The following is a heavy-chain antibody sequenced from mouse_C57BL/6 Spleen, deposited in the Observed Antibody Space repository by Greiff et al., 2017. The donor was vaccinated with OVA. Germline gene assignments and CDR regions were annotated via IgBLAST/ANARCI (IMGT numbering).Heavy chain of an antibody. Sequence: VQLQQSGPELVKPGASVKISCKASGYAFSSSWMNWVKQRPGKGLEWIGRIYPGDGDTNYNGKFKGKATLTADKSSSTAYMQLSSLTSEDSAVYFCARYWDGGYAMDYWGQGTSVTVSS. J-gene: IGHJ4*01. CDR2: IYPGDGDT. CDR1: GYAFSSSW. V-gene: IGHV1-82*01. CDR3: ARYWDGGYAMDY. D-gene: IGHD4-1*01.